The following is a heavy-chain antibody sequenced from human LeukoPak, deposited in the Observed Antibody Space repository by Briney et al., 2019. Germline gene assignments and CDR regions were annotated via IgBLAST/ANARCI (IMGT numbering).Heavy chain of an antibody. J-gene: IGHJ4*02. CDR3: ARVGYSSPGFYFDY. D-gene: IGHD6-13*01. CDR2: INPNSGGT. V-gene: IGHV1-2*02. CDR1: GYTFTGYY. Sequence: ASVKVSCKASGYTFTGYYMHWVRQAPGQGLEWMGWINPNSGGTNYAQKFQGRVTMTRDTSISTAYMELSRLRSDDTAVYYCARVGYSSPGFYFDYWGQGTLVTVSS.